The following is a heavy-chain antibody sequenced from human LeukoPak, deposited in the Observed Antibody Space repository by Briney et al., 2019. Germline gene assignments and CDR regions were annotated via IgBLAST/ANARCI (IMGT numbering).Heavy chain of an antibody. J-gene: IGHJ5*02. V-gene: IGHV4-59*01. CDR1: GDSISNYY. CDR3: ARGSNWLDP. D-gene: IGHD6-6*01. Sequence: SETLSHTCSVPGDSISNYYWSWIRQPPGKGLEWIGYIYYSGSTNYNPTLKSRVTISKDTSKKQMSLKLNSVTAADTAVYYCARGSNWLDPWGQGTLVTVSS. CDR2: IYYSGST.